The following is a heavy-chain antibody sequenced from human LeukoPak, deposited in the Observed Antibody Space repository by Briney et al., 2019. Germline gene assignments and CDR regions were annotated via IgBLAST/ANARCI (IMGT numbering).Heavy chain of an antibody. J-gene: IGHJ4*02. D-gene: IGHD4-23*01. CDR1: GIIVRNNY. Sequence: SGGFLRLSCVASGIIVRNNYMTWVRQAPGKGLEWVSVIYNGGSIYYGDSVKGRFTISADNSRNMVYLQMNGLRAEDTAVYYCARTGGGNSGPFDYWGQGTLVTVS. CDR2: IYNGGSI. CDR3: ARTGGGNSGPFDY. V-gene: IGHV3-53*01.